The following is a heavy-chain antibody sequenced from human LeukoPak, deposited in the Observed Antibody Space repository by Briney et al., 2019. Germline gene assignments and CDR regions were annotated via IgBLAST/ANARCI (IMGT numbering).Heavy chain of an antibody. D-gene: IGHD5-12*01. V-gene: IGHV3-48*03. J-gene: IGHJ6*04. CDR2: ISSSGSTI. Sequence: GGSLRLSCAASGFTFSSYEMNWVRQAPGKGLEWVSYISSSGSTIYYADSVKGRFTISRDNAKNSLYLQMNSLRAEGTAVYYCAREIGDKVATTYYYYGMDVWGKGTTVTVSS. CDR3: AREIGDKVATTYYYYGMDV. CDR1: GFTFSSYE.